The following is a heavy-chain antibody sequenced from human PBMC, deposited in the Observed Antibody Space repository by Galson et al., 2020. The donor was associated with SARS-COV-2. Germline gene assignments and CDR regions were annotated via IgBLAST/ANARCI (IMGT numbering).Heavy chain of an antibody. Sequence: GGSLRLSCAASGFTFSSYAMHWVRQAPGKGLEWVAVISYDGNNKYYADSVKGRFTISRDNSKNTLYLQMNSLRAEDTAVYHCARAGSGSYYHGMDVWGQGTTVTVSS. CDR1: GFTFSSYA. CDR2: ISYDGNNK. J-gene: IGHJ6*02. V-gene: IGHV3-30*04. CDR3: ARAGSGSYYHGMDV. D-gene: IGHD1-26*01.